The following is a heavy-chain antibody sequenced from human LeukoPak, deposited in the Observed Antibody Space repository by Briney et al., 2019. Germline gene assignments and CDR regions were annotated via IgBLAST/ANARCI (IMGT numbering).Heavy chain of an antibody. V-gene: IGHV3-7*01. CDR2: IKQDGSEK. Sequence: GGSLRLSCAASGFTFSNYWMSWVRQAPGKGLEWVANIKQDGSEKYYVDSVKGRFTISRDSAKNSLYLQMNSLRAEDTAVYYCARDPSGSYWSYSDYWGQGTLVTVSS. D-gene: IGHD1-26*01. CDR1: GFTFSNYW. CDR3: ARDPSGSYWSYSDY. J-gene: IGHJ4*02.